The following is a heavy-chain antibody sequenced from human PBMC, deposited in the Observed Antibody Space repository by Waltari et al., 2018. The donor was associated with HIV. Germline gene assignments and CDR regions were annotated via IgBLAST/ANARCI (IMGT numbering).Heavy chain of an antibody. Sequence: QVHLVQSGPEVKRPGASVKHSWKAYGYNFVNFAVNWVRQAARQGPEWLGWMNPNSGNTASPYIFEERVTMTRDVSTDTAYLEMSGLTPEDTAIYYCARNSSGKGNRYFYYGLDVWGQGTPVTV. J-gene: IGHJ6*02. D-gene: IGHD3-22*01. CDR3: ARNSSGKGNRYFYYGLDV. CDR1: GYNFVNFA. V-gene: IGHV1-8*02. CDR2: MNPNSGNT.